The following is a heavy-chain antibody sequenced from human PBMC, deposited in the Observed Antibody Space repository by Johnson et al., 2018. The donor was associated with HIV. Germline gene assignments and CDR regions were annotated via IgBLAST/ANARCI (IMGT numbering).Heavy chain of an antibody. V-gene: IGHV3-20*04. CDR3: ARGWVGATLRAFDI. CDR2: INWNGGNT. D-gene: IGHD1-26*01. CDR1: GFTFHDNG. Sequence: VQLVESGGGVVRPGESLRLSCAASGFTFHDNGMTWVRQVSGKGLEWVSSINWNGGNTDFADAVKGRFNVSRDNAKNSLYLQMNSLRAEDTAMYYCARGWVGATLRAFDIWGQGTMVTVSS. J-gene: IGHJ3*02.